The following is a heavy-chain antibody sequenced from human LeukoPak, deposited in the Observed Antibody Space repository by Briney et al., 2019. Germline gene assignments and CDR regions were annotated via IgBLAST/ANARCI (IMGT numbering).Heavy chain of an antibody. CDR2: ISGSGDNT. D-gene: IGHD6-25*01. CDR3: ARVSGTEFDY. CDR1: GFTFSSYA. Sequence: PGGSLRLSCAASGFTFSSYAMSWVRQAPGKGLEWVSGISGSGDNTYYADSVKGRFTISRDNAKNSLYLRMNSLRAEDTAVYYCARVSGTEFDYWGQGTLVTVSS. V-gene: IGHV3-23*01. J-gene: IGHJ4*02.